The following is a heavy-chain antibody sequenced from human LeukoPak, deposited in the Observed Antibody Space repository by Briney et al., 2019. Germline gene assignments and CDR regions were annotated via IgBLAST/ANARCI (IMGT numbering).Heavy chain of an antibody. V-gene: IGHV3-7*01. D-gene: IGHD3-10*01. CDR2: IKQDGSEK. CDR3: ARGGGRGTMVRAPDNWFDP. Sequence: GGSLRLSCAACGFTFSSYWMSWVRQAPGKGLEWVANIKQDGSEKYYVDSVKGRYTISRDNDKNSLYLQMNSLRAEDTAVYYCARGGGRGTMVRAPDNWFDPWGQGTLVTVSS. J-gene: IGHJ5*02. CDR1: GFTFSSYW.